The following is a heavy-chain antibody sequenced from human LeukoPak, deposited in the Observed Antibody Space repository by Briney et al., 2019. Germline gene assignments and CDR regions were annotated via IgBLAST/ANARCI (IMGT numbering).Heavy chain of an antibody. CDR1: GYTFTDYY. CDR2: VDPEDGET. J-gene: IGHJ5*02. V-gene: IGHV1-69-2*01. CDR3: ATMTTFDP. D-gene: IGHD4-11*01. Sequence: VASVKVSCKAFGYTFTDYYIHWVKEAPGKGLEWIGRVDPEDGETTYAEKFQGRVTITADTSTDTAYMELNNLRSEDTAVYYCATMTTFDPWGQGTLVTVSP.